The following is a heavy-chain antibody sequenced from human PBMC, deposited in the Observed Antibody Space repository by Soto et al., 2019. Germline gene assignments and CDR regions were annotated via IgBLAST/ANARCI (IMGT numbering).Heavy chain of an antibody. CDR3: ARVLRGVVNWFDP. D-gene: IGHD3-10*01. J-gene: IGHJ5*02. CDR1: GDTFTNFG. V-gene: IGHV1-18*01. Sequence: HLVQSGPEVKKPGASVTVSCKTSGDTFTNFGLSWVRQAPGQGLEWMGWIATYNSSRNYAQKFQRRLTLTTDTSTSTAYMELKSLGYDDTAVYYCARVLRGVVNWFDPWGQGTLVTVSS. CDR2: IATYNSSR.